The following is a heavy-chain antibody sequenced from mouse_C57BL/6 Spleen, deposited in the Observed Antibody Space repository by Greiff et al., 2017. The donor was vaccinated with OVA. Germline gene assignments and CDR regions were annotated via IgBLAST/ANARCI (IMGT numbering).Heavy chain of an antibody. CDR2: ISSGSSTI. CDR1: GFTFSDYG. J-gene: IGHJ4*01. CDR3: ARGRTTVVRAMDD. D-gene: IGHD1-1*01. Sequence: EVKLMESGGGLVKPGGSLKLSCAASGFTFSDYGMHWVRQAPEKGLEWVAYISSGSSTIYYADKVKGRFTISSDNAKNTLFLQMTRLSSEDTAMYYCARGRTTVVRAMDDWGQGTSVTVSS. V-gene: IGHV5-17*01.